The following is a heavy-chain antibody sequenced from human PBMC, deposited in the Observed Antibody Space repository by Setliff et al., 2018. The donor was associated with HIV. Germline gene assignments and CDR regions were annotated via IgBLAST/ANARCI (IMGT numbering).Heavy chain of an antibody. D-gene: IGHD4-17*01. CDR1: GFTFSTYE. CDR3: ARLSPPDDYGDLGGVDY. V-gene: IGHV3-48*03. Sequence: GGSLRLSCAASGFTFSTYEMNWVRQAPGKGLEWVAYVSSGDSSIYYADSVKGRFTIYRGNTKNSLFLQMNSLRAEDTAVYYCARLSPPDDYGDLGGVDYWGQGTLVTVSS. J-gene: IGHJ4*02. CDR2: VSSGDSSI.